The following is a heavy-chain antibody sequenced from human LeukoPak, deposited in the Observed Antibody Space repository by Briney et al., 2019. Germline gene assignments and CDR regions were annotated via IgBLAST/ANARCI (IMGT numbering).Heavy chain of an antibody. V-gene: IGHV3-30*04. D-gene: IGHD4-17*01. CDR2: ISYDGSNK. CDR3: ASPTVTTHDAFDI. CDR1: GFTFSSYA. J-gene: IGHJ3*02. Sequence: GGSLRLSCAASGFTFSSYAMHWVRQAPGKGLEWVAVISYDGSNKYYADSVKGRFTISRDNSKNTLYLQMNSLRAEDTAVYYCASPTVTTHDAFDIWGQGTMVTVSS.